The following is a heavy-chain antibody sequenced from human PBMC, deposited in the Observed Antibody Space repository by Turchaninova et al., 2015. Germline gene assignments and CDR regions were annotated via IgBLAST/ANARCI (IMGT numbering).Heavy chain of an antibody. Sequence: QVQLKQWGAGLLKSPETLSLTCAVYGESFSGYYWSWIRQTPGKGLEWIGDVDHSGNTNYNPSLKSRITISVDTSKNHVSLKVNSTTAADTALYYCARARARFQLHVDCWGQGTPVTVSS. D-gene: IGHD4-23*01. CDR3: ARARARFQLHVDC. V-gene: IGHV4-34*02. CDR1: GESFSGYY. CDR2: VDHSGNT. J-gene: IGHJ4*02.